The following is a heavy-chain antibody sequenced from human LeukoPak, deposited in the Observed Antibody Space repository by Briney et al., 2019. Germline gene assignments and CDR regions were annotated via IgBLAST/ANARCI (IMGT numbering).Heavy chain of an antibody. D-gene: IGHD2-15*01. J-gene: IGHJ4*02. CDR3: ARGFCIGVSCHSSYFDY. CDR2: IKQVGSEK. Sequence: GGSLRLSCVASGFTFNSHWMSWVRQAPGKGLEWVANIKQVGSEKYYVDSVEGRFTFSRDNAKNSLYLQMNSLRVEDTAVYYCARGFCIGVSCHSSYFDYWGQGALVTVSS. CDR1: GFTFNSHW. V-gene: IGHV3-7*01.